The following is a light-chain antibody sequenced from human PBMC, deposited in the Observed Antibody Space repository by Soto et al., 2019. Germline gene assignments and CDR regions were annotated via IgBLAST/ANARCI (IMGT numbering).Light chain of an antibody. CDR2: KAS. Sequence: DIQMTQSPSTLCGSVGDRVTPTCRASQTISSWLAWYQQKPGKAPKLLIYKASTLKSGVPSRFSGSGSGTEFTLTISSLQPDDFATYYCQHYNSYSEACGQGTKVDI. V-gene: IGKV1-5*03. CDR3: QHYNSYSEA. J-gene: IGKJ1*01. CDR1: QTISSW.